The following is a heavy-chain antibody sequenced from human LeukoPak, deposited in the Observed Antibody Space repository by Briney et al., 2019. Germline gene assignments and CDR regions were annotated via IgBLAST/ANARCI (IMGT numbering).Heavy chain of an antibody. CDR1: GGSISSYY. CDR3: ARGTDYGDYESLTFDY. Sequence: PSETQSLTCTVSGGSISSYYWNWIRQPAGKGLEWIGRIYISGSTNYSPSLKSRVTISVDTSKNQFSLKLSSVTAADTAVYYCARGTDYGDYESLTFDYWGQGTLVTVSS. V-gene: IGHV4-4*07. D-gene: IGHD4-17*01. J-gene: IGHJ4*02. CDR2: IYISGST.